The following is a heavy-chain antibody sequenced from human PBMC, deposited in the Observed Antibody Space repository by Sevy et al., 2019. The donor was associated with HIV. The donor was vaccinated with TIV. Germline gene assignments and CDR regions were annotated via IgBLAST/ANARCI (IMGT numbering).Heavy chain of an antibody. J-gene: IGHJ4*02. CDR2: IYPGGSGT. Sequence: GESLKISCTGSGYSFISYWIGWVRQMPGKGLEWMGIIYPGGSGTRYSPSFQGQVTISADKSISTAYLQWSSLEASDTAMDYCAGGGNGWYTDPDYCDHWGQGTLVTVSS. CDR1: GYSFISYW. CDR3: AGGGNGWYTDPDYCDH. D-gene: IGHD6-19*01. V-gene: IGHV5-51*01.